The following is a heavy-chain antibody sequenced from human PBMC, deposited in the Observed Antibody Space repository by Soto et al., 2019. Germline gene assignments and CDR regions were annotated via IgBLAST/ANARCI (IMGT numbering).Heavy chain of an antibody. CDR1: GFSFSNYG. CDR2: ISHDGNSH. J-gene: IGHJ3*01. V-gene: IGHV3-30*18. D-gene: IGHD3-22*01. Sequence: GGSRRVACVVSGFSFSNYGIHWFRQARGKGLEWVAVISHDGNSHHLADSVRGRFTISRDNSKNTVFLHMTSLRREDSAVYHCVKAQERSAQYFAVVITAFDFWGQGTMVIVSS. CDR3: VKAQERSAQYFAVVITAFDF.